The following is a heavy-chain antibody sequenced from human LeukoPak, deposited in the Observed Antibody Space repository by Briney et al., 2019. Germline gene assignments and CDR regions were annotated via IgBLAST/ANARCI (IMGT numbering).Heavy chain of an antibody. V-gene: IGHV3-9*01. CDR2: ISWNSGSI. J-gene: IGHJ4*02. CDR1: GFTFDDYA. Sequence: GRPLRLSCAASGFTFDDYAMHWVRQAPGKGLEWVSGISWNSGSIGYADSVKGRFTISRDNAKNSLYLQKNSLRAEDTALYYCAKDIRAARANIFDYWGQGTLVTVSS. D-gene: IGHD2-15*01. CDR3: AKDIRAARANIFDY.